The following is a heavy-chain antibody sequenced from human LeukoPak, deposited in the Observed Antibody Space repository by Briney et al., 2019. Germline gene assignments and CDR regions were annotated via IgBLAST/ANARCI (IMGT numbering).Heavy chain of an antibody. CDR3: AKVPGDIVVVVAATLPNYYGMDV. CDR1: GFTFRSYG. D-gene: IGHD2-15*01. Sequence: PGGSLRLSCAASGFTFRSYGMHWVRQAPGKGLEWVAVISYDGSNKYYADTVKGRFTISRDNSKNTLYLQMNSLRAEHTAVYYCAKVPGDIVVVVAATLPNYYGMDVWGQGTTVTVSS. J-gene: IGHJ6*02. CDR2: ISYDGSNK. V-gene: IGHV3-30*18.